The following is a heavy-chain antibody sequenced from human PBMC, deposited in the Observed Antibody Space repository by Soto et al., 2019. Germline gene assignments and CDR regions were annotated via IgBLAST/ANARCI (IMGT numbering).Heavy chain of an antibody. D-gene: IGHD3-10*01. CDR3: ARTVWFGEPYYFDY. Sequence: ASVKVSCKASGYTFTSCGISWVRQAPGQGLEWMGWISAYNGNTNYAQKLQGRVTMTTDTSTSTAYMELRSLRSDDTAVYYCARTVWFGEPYYFDYWGQGTLVTVSS. CDR2: ISAYNGNT. V-gene: IGHV1-18*01. CDR1: GYTFTSCG. J-gene: IGHJ4*02.